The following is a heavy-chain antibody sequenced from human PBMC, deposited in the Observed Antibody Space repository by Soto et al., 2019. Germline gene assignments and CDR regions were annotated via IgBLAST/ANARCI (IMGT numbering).Heavy chain of an antibody. V-gene: IGHV1-46*01. D-gene: IGHD6-6*01. CDR2: INPSGGST. J-gene: IGHJ6*02. Sequence: GASLKVYWKSSGYTFTSDYRHWVRQAPGQGLEWMGIINPSGGSTSYAQKFQGRVTMTRDTSTSTVYMELSSLRSEDTAVYYCARSPYSSSGDYGMDVWGQGTTVTVSS. CDR1: GYTFTSDY. CDR3: ARSPYSSSGDYGMDV.